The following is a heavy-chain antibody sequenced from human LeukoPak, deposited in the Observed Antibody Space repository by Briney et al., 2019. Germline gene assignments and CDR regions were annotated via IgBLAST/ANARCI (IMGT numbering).Heavy chain of an antibody. V-gene: IGHV4-59*01. D-gene: IGHD1-26*01. J-gene: IGHJ6*02. Sequence: SETLSLTCTVSGGSISSYYWSWIRQPPGKGLEWIGYIYYSGSTNYNPSLKSRVTISVDTSKNQFSLKLSTVTVADTAVYYCARVGGTNFYYYGMDVWGQGTTVTVSS. CDR1: GGSISSYY. CDR3: ARVGGTNFYYYGMDV. CDR2: IYYSGST.